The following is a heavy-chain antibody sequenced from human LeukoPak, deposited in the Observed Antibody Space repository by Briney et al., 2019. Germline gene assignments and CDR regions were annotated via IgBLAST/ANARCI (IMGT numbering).Heavy chain of an antibody. Sequence: SDTLSLTCTVSGVSISSSYWSWVRQPPGKGLEWVGYIYYSGDSNYNPSLKSRATISVDTSKSQSSLKVSSVTAADTAIYYCARHTYARPFDSWGQGTPVTVSS. J-gene: IGHJ4*02. V-gene: IGHV4-59*08. CDR3: ARHTYARPFDS. CDR1: GVSISSSY. CDR2: IYYSGDS. D-gene: IGHD6-6*01.